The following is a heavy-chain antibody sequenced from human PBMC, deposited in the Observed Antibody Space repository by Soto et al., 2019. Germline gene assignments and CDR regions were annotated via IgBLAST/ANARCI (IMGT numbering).Heavy chain of an antibody. CDR3: AKDYVAVAGVNWFDP. Sequence: EVHLLESGGGLVQPGGSLRLSCAASRFIFSTYAMSWVRQAPGKGLEWVSGISDSGDSTYYADSVRGRFTISRDNSKNTLYLQMNSLRAEDTGVYYCAKDYVAVAGVNWFDPWGQGTLVTVSS. CDR1: RFIFSTYA. D-gene: IGHD6-19*01. V-gene: IGHV3-23*01. CDR2: ISDSGDST. J-gene: IGHJ5*02.